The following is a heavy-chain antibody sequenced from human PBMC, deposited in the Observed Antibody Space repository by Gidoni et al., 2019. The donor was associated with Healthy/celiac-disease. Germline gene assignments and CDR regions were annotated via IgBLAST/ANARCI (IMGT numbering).Heavy chain of an antibody. CDR1: GGSISSSSYY. Sequence: QLQLQESGPGLVKPSETLSLTCTVSGGSISSSSYYWGWIRQPPGKGLEWFGSIYYSGSTYYNPSLKSRVTISVDTSKNQFSLKLSSVTAADTAVYYCARLRTMIVADWGQGTLVTVSS. CDR3: ARLRTMIVAD. J-gene: IGHJ4*02. D-gene: IGHD3-22*01. CDR2: IYYSGST. V-gene: IGHV4-39*01.